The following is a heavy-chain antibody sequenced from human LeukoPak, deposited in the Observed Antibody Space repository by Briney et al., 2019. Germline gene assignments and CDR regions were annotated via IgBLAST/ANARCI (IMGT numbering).Heavy chain of an antibody. V-gene: IGHV3-23*01. D-gene: IGHD6-13*01. CDR1: GFTFSSYA. J-gene: IGHJ6*02. CDR3: AKDSSSWPVYYYGMDV. Sequence: GGSLRLSCAASGFTFSSYAMSWVRQAPGKGLEWVSAISGSGGSTYYADSVKGRFTISRDNSKNTLYLQMNSLRAEDTAVYYCAKDSSSWPVYYYGMDVWGQGTTVTVSS. CDR2: ISGSGGST.